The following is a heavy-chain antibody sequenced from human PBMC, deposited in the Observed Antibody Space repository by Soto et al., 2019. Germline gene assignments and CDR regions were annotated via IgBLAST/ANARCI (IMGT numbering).Heavy chain of an antibody. Sequence: ESGGGLVQPGGSLRLSCAASGFTFSSYWMSWVRQAPGKGLEWVANIKQDGSEKYYVDSVKGRFTISRDNAKNSLYLQMNSLRAEDTAVYYCARAQVDTADEDYYYGMDVWGQGTTVTVSS. V-gene: IGHV3-7*01. J-gene: IGHJ6*02. CDR3: ARAQVDTADEDYYYGMDV. CDR1: GFTFSSYW. D-gene: IGHD5-18*01. CDR2: IKQDGSEK.